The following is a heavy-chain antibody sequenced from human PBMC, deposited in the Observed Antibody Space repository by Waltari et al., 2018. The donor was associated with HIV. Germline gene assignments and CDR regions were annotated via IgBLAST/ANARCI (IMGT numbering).Heavy chain of an antibody. D-gene: IGHD3-9*01. V-gene: IGHV1-24*01. J-gene: IGHJ4*02. Sequence: QVQLVQSGAEVKKPGASVKGSCQVSGYTLTELSMPWVQQAPGKGLEWMGGFDPEDGETIYAQKFQGRVTMTEDTSTDTAYMELSSLRSEDTAVYYCATAKSYYDILTGYCPYCLDYWGQGTLVTVSS. CDR3: ATAKSYYDILTGYCPYCLDY. CDR1: GYTLTELS. CDR2: FDPEDGET.